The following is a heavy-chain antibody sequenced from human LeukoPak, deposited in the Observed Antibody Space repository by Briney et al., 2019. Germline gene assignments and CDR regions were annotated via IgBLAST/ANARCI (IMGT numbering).Heavy chain of an antibody. D-gene: IGHD6-19*01. J-gene: IGHJ6*02. V-gene: IGHV4-4*07. CDR2: IYTSGST. CDR3: AGESAYIAVAGNYYYGMDV. Sequence: SETLSLTCTVSGGSISSYYWSWVRQPAGKGLEWIGRIYTSGSTNYNPSLKSRVTMSVDTSKNQFSLKLSSVTAADTAVYYCAGESAYIAVAGNYYYGMDVWGQGTTVTVSS. CDR1: GGSISSYY.